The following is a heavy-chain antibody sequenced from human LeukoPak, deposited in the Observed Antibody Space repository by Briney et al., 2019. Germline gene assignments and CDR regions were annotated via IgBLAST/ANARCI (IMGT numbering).Heavy chain of an antibody. CDR3: AREAGYFDY. CDR2: INPNSGGT. D-gene: IGHD3-10*01. V-gene: IGHV1-2*06. CDR1: GYIFTDYY. Sequence: ASVKVSCKASGYIFTDYYMHWVRQAPGQELGWMGRINPNSGGTNYAQKFQGRVTMTRDTSISTAYMELSRLRSDDTAVYYCAREAGYFDYWGQGTLVTVSS. J-gene: IGHJ4*02.